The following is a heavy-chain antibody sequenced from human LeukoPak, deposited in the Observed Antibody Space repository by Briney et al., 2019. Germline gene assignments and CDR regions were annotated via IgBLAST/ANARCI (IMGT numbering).Heavy chain of an antibody. J-gene: IGHJ4*02. CDR2: IYYSGST. Sequence: SETLSLTCTVSGGSISSSSYYWGWIRQPPGKGLELIGSIYYSGSTYYNPSLKSRVTISVDTSKNQFSLKLSSVTAADTAVYYCARSLGATTFPYFDYWGQGTPITVSS. CDR3: ARSLGATTFPYFDY. D-gene: IGHD1-26*01. V-gene: IGHV4-39*01. CDR1: GGSISSSSYY.